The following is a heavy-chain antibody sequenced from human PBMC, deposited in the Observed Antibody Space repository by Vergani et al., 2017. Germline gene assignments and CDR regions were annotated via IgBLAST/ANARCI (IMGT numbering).Heavy chain of an antibody. CDR2: ITHGGGST. Sequence: EVQLLESGGGLVQPGGSLRLSCAASGFAFDTYSMNWVRRAPGKGLEWVSSITHGGGSTYYADSVKGRFTISRDNSKNTLFLQMHSLTAEDTAMYYCAKDRDSTNYVDCWGPGILVAVSS. J-gene: IGHJ4*02. V-gene: IGHV3-23*01. CDR3: AKDRDSTNYVDC. CDR1: GFAFDTYS. D-gene: IGHD2-2*01.